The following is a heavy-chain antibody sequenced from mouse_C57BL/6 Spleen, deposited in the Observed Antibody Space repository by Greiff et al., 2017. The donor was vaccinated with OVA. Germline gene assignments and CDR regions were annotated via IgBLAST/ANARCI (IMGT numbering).Heavy chain of an antibody. Sequence: QVQLQQPGAELVKPGASVKLSCKASGYTFTSYWMQWVKQRPGQGLEWIGEIDPSDSYTNYHQKFKGKATLTVDTSSSTAYMQLSSLTSEDAEVYYCASRDYERGMDYWGQGTSVTVSS. V-gene: IGHV1-50*01. CDR2: IDPSDSYT. CDR1: GYTFTSYW. CDR3: ASRDYERGMDY. D-gene: IGHD2-4*01. J-gene: IGHJ4*01.